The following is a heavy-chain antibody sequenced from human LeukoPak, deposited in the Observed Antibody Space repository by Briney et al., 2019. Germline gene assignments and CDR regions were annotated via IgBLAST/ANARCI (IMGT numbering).Heavy chain of an antibody. V-gene: IGHV4-4*07. CDR2: IYTSGST. Sequence: SGTLSLTCTVSGGSMSSYYWSWIRQPAGKGLEWIGRIYTSGSTNYNPSLKSRVTMSVDTPKNQFSLKLSSVTAADTAVYYCARGRRFGESYYFDYWGQGTLVTVSS. CDR1: GGSMSSYY. D-gene: IGHD3-10*01. CDR3: ARGRRFGESYYFDY. J-gene: IGHJ4*02.